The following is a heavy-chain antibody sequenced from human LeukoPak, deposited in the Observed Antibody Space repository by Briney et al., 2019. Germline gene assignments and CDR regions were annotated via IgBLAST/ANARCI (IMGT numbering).Heavy chain of an antibody. D-gene: IGHD3-3*02. CDR3: ARVKVDHFWSGYEIDY. CDR2: ISSSGSTI. Sequence: PGGSLRLSCAASGFTFSSYEMNWVRQAPGKGLEWVSYISSSGSTIYYADSVKGRFTISRDNAKNSLYLQMNSLRAEDTAVYYCARVKVDHFWSGYEIDYWGQGTLVTVSS. CDR1: GFTFSSYE. V-gene: IGHV3-48*03. J-gene: IGHJ4*02.